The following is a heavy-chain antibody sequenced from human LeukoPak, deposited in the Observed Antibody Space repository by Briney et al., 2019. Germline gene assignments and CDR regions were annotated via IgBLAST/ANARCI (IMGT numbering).Heavy chain of an antibody. J-gene: IGHJ3*02. D-gene: IGHD1-26*01. CDR2: INPSGGST. CDR1: GYTFTSYY. V-gene: IGHV1-46*01. Sequence: GASVKVSCKASGYTFTSYYMHWVRQAPGQGLEWMGIINPSGGSTSYAQKFQGRVTMSRDTSTSTVYMELSSLRSEDTAVYYCARDRWETAHPDAFDIWGQGTMVTVSS. CDR3: ARDRWETAHPDAFDI.